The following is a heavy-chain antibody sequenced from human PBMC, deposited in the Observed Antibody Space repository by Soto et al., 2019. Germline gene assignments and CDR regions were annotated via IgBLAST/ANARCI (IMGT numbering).Heavy chain of an antibody. Sequence: QVRLKQRGAGLLKPSETLSLTCDVYGGSFSGYYWSWIRQSPGKGLEWIGQIKHSGGTNYNPLLKRRVTISVDTPRNQCSLKLSSVTAADTAVYFCARTYYYRSGTYFAWFDPWGQGTLVTVAS. V-gene: IGHV4-34*01. CDR3: ARTYYYRSGTYFAWFDP. D-gene: IGHD3-10*01. CDR2: IKHSGGT. J-gene: IGHJ5*02. CDR1: GGSFSGYY.